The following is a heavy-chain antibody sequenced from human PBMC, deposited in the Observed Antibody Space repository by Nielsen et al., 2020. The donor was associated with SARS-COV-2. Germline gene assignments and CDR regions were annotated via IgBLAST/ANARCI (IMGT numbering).Heavy chain of an antibody. J-gene: IGHJ4*02. CDR2: IYYSGST. CDR3: ASGPYSGSYYGGFDY. Sequence: SETLSLTCTVSGGSISSGGYYWSWIRQHPGKGLEWIGYIYYSGSTYYNPSLKSRVTISVDASKNQFSLKLSSVTAADTAVYYCASGPYSGSYYGGFDYWGQGTLVTVSS. CDR1: GGSISSGGYY. V-gene: IGHV4-31*03. D-gene: IGHD1-26*01.